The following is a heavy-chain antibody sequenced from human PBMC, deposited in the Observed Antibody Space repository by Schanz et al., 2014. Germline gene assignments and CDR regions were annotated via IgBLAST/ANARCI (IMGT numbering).Heavy chain of an antibody. CDR3: ARGIPDCSSTSCSGLDAYDV. V-gene: IGHV1-18*01. D-gene: IGHD2-2*01. Sequence: QGQLVQSGAEVKKPGASVKVSCKASGYTFTSYGITWVRQAPGQGLEWMGWISAYNGHTTYAQKCQSRVTMTTGTSTSTVYMELSNVIYDDTAMYYCARGIPDCSSTSCSGLDAYDVWGQGTLVTVSS. CDR1: GYTFTSYG. CDR2: ISAYNGHT. J-gene: IGHJ3*01.